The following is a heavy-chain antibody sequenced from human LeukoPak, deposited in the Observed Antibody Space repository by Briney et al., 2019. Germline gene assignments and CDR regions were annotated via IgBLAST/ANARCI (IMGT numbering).Heavy chain of an antibody. CDR2: ITPSGGIT. Sequence: GASLKVSCKASGFSFTNFYFHWVRQAPGLGLEWMGVITPSGGITFYAQKYQGRVTVTRDMSTGTVYMELSSLRSEDRAVYYCARSSSHTSYYDRSGYYDAFNLWGQGTKVTVSS. CDR1: GFSFTNFY. CDR3: ARSSSHTSYYDRSGYYDAFNL. J-gene: IGHJ3*01. V-gene: IGHV1-46*01. D-gene: IGHD3-22*01.